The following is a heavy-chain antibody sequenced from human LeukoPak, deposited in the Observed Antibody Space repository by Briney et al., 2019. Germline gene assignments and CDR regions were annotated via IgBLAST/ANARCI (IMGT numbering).Heavy chain of an antibody. CDR2: ISGSGGST. Sequence: GGSLRLSCAASGFTFSSYAMSWVRQAPGKGLEWVSAISGSGGSTYYADSVKGRFTISRDNSKNSLYLQMNSLRAEDTALYYCAKDNYYDSSGYPDYWGQGTLVTVSS. D-gene: IGHD3-22*01. V-gene: IGHV3-23*01. CDR1: GFTFSSYA. J-gene: IGHJ4*02. CDR3: AKDNYYDSSGYPDY.